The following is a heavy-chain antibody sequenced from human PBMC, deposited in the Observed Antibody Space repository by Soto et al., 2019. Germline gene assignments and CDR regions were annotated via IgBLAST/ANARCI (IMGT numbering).Heavy chain of an antibody. CDR2: IYYSGST. Sequence: PSETLSLTCTVSGGSISSYYWSWIRQPPGKGLEWIGYIYYSGSTNYNPSLKSRVTISVDTSKNQFSLKLSSVTAADTAVYYCARTVYGDYFDYWGPGTLVTVSS. J-gene: IGHJ4*02. V-gene: IGHV4-59*01. D-gene: IGHD4-17*01. CDR1: GGSISSYY. CDR3: ARTVYGDYFDY.